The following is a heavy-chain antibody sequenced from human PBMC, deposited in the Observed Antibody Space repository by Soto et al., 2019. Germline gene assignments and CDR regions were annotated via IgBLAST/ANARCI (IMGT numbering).Heavy chain of an antibody. J-gene: IGHJ4*02. CDR2: ISGSGGST. CDR1: GFTFSSYA. D-gene: IGHD1-20*01. Sequence: EVQLLESGGGLVQPGGSLRLSCAASGFTFSSYAMSWVRQAPGKGLEWVSAISGSGGSTYYADSVQGRFTISRDNSKNTLYLQMNSLRAEDTAVYYCAKGRGISRSFDYWGQGTLVTVSS. CDR3: AKGRGISRSFDY. V-gene: IGHV3-23*01.